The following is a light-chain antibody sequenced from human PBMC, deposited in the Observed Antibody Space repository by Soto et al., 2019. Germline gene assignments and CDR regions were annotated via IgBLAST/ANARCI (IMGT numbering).Light chain of an antibody. V-gene: IGKV3-20*01. CDR1: QSVSTRY. CDR3: HQFGSSPLAFT. CDR2: GAS. Sequence: ESMLTQSPGTLSLSPGERATLSCRASQSVSTRYLAWYQQKPGQAPRLLIYGASIRAAGIPDRFSGSGSGTDFTLTITIMEPEDYAVYYYHQFGSSPLAFTFGQGTKVEI. J-gene: IGKJ2*01.